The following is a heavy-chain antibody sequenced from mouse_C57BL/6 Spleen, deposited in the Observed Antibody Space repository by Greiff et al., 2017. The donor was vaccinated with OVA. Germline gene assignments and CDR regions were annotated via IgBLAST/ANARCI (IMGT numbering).Heavy chain of an antibody. CDR2: ISSGGSYT. Sequence: EVQLVESGGDLVKPGGSLKLSCAASGFTFSSYGMSWVRQTPDKRLEWVATISSGGSYTYYPDSVKGRFTISRDNAKNNLYLQMSSLKSEDTAMYYCVRQAMITTEFAYWGQGTLVTVSA. V-gene: IGHV5-6*01. D-gene: IGHD2-4*01. CDR3: VRQAMITTEFAY. J-gene: IGHJ3*01. CDR1: GFTFSSYG.